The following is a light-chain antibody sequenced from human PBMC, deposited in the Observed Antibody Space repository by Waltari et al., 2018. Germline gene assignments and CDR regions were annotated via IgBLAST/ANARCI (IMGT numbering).Light chain of an antibody. J-gene: IGLJ1*01. V-gene: IGLV2-14*01. CDR1: SSDVGGYHY. Sequence: QSALTQPASVSGSPGQSITSSCTGTSSDVGGYHYVSWYQQPPGKAPKLMIYEASHRPSGVSNRFSGSKSGNTASLTISGLQAEDEADYYCSSYTSSTTPYVFGTGTKVTVL. CDR3: SSYTSSTTPYV. CDR2: EAS.